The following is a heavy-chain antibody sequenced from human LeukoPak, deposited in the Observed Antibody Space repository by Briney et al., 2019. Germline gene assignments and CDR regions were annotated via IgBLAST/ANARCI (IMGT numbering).Heavy chain of an antibody. CDR3: AKASSSWYFIRFDP. CDR2: ISGSGGST. D-gene: IGHD6-13*01. V-gene: IGHV3-23*01. J-gene: IGHJ5*02. CDR1: GFTFSSYA. Sequence: PGGSLRLSCAASGFTFSSYAMSWVRQAPGKGLEWVSAISGSGGSTYYADSVNGRFTISRDNSKNTLYLQMNSLRAEDTAVYYCAKASSSWYFIRFDPWGQGTLVTVSS.